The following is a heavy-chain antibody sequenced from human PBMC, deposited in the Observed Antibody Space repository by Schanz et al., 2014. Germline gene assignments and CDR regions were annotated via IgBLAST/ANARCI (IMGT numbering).Heavy chain of an antibody. CDR1: GYTFTSYS. D-gene: IGHD6-6*01. Sequence: QVQLVQSGAEVKKPGASVKVSCKASGYTFTSYSMHWVRQAPGQGLEWMGIINPSGGGTSYALRFQDRVTVTRDTSRSTVYMELSSLRSEDTAVYYCGRGFSRSYIDFWGQGTLITVSS. CDR3: GRGFSRSYIDF. V-gene: IGHV1-46*03. CDR2: INPSGGGT. J-gene: IGHJ4*02.